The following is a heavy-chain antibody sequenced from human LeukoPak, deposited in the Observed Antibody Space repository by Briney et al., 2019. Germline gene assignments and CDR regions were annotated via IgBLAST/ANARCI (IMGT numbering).Heavy chain of an antibody. CDR2: IKDDGSEK. J-gene: IGHJ4*02. CDR1: GFIFSTYW. D-gene: IGHD3-9*01. V-gene: IGHV3-7*01. CDR3: VRGRGYHIF. Sequence: GGSLRLSCAASGFIFSTYWMSWVRQAPGKGLEWVANIKDDGSEKYYVDSVKGRFTISRDNAKNSLYLQMNSLRGEDTAVYYCVRGRGYHIFWGQGTLVTVSS.